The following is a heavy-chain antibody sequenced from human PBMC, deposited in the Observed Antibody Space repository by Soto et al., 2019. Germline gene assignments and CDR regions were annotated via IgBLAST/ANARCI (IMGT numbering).Heavy chain of an antibody. CDR2: IWYDGSNK. D-gene: IGHD3-16*02. Sequence: GGTLTLTCAASGFSISSSSLHWVRQAPGKGMERVAVIWYDGSNKYYAESVTDRFAITRGNSKNTVYLQMNSLRAEDTPVYYFTRVDPDSVGYRGWIDPWGQGTLVTVSS. CDR3: TRVDPDSVGYRGWIDP. CDR1: GFSISSSS. V-gene: IGHV3-33*08. J-gene: IGHJ5*01.